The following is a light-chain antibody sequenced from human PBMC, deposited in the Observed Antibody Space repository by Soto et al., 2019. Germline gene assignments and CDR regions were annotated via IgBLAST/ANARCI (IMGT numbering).Light chain of an antibody. CDR1: SGDVGGYDL. CDR2: EVN. Sequence: SVLTQPASVSGSPGQSITISCTGTSGDVGGYDLVSWYQQHPGKAPKVLISEVNKRPSGVSNRFSGSKSGNTASLTISGLQAEDEADYYCCSYIGGATLVFGGGTKLTVL. V-gene: IGLV2-23*02. J-gene: IGLJ2*01. CDR3: CSYIGGATLV.